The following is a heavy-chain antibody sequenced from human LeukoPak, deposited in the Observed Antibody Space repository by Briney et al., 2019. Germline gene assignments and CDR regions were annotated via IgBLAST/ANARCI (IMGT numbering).Heavy chain of an antibody. CDR2: INHSGST. J-gene: IGHJ4*02. D-gene: IGHD1-26*01. CDR3: ARGLVGATGYYFDY. V-gene: IGHV4-34*01. Sequence: SETLSLTCAVYGGSFRGYYWSWIRQPPGKGLEWIGEINHSGSTNYNPSLKSRVTISVDTSKNQFSLKLSSVTAADTAVYYCARGLVGATGYYFDYWGQGTLVTVSS. CDR1: GGSFRGYY.